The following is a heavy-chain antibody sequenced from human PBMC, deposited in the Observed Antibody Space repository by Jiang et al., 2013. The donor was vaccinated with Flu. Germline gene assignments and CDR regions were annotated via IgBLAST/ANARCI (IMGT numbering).Heavy chain of an antibody. V-gene: IGHV2-70*04. CDR3: ARTFTGLSHPFDY. D-gene: IGHD4/OR15-4a*01. CDR1: GFSLSTSGMR. CDR2: IDWDDDK. J-gene: IGHJ4*02. Sequence: KPTQTLTLTCTFSGFSLSTSGMRVSWIRQPPGKALEWLARIDWDDDKFYSTSLKTRLTISKDTSKNQVVLTMTNMDPVDTATYYCARTFTGLSHPFDYWGQGTLVTVSS.